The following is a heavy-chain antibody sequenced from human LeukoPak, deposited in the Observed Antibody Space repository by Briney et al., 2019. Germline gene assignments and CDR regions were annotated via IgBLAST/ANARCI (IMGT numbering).Heavy chain of an antibody. V-gene: IGHV3-23*01. CDR1: GFTFSSYA. Sequence: PGGSLRLSCAASGFTFSSYAMSWVRQAPGKGLEWVSGISGSGGSTYYADSVKGRFTISRDNSKNTLYLQMNSLRAEDTAVYYCAKDMRFDWTPYYFDYWGQGTLVTVSS. D-gene: IGHD3-9*01. CDR2: ISGSGGST. J-gene: IGHJ4*02. CDR3: AKDMRFDWTPYYFDY.